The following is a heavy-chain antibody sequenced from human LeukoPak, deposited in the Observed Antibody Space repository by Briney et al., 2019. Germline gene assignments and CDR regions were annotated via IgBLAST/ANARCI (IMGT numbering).Heavy chain of an antibody. V-gene: IGHV4-34*01. D-gene: IGHD3-16*01. Sequence: PSETLSLTCAVYGGSFSGYYWSWIRQPPGKGLEWIGEINHSGSTNYNPSLKSRVTISVDTSKNQFSLKLSSVTAADTAVYYCARTHWGYFDYGGQGTLVTVSS. CDR3: ARTHWGYFDY. CDR1: GGSFSGYY. CDR2: INHSGST. J-gene: IGHJ4*02.